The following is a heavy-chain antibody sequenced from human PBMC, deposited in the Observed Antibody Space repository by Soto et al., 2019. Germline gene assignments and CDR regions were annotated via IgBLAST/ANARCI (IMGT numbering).Heavy chain of an antibody. V-gene: IGHV1-69*13. CDR3: ARDPRGQLAHYYYYGMDV. D-gene: IGHD6-6*01. CDR2: IIPIFGTA. Sequence: ASVKVSCKASGYSFTGYSMHWVRQAPGQGLEWMGGIIPIFGTANYAQKFQGRVTIIADESTSTAYMELSSLRSEDTAVYYCARDPRGQLAHYYYYGMDVWGQGTTVTVS. CDR1: GYSFTGYS. J-gene: IGHJ6*02.